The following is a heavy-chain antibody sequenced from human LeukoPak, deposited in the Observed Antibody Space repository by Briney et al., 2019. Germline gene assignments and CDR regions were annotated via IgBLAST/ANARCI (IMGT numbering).Heavy chain of an antibody. J-gene: IGHJ5*02. CDR3: ARFSRADCSGGSCYEDWFDP. V-gene: IGHV4-59*08. CDR1: GGSISSYY. D-gene: IGHD2-15*01. CDR2: IYYCGST. Sequence: SETLSLTCTVSGGSISSYYWGWVPDPPREGQGWDGDIYYCGSTHYNPSPKSPVTLSVDTSKNQFSLKLSSVTAADAAVYYCARFSRADCSGGSCYEDWFDPWGQGTMVTVSS.